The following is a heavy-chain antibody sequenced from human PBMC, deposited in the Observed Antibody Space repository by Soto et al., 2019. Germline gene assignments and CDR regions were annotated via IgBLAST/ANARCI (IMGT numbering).Heavy chain of an antibody. Sequence: QVQLQESGPGLVKPSQTLSLTCAVSHGSVTSGGYYWSWIAQLPGKCLEWSGQLSHTGNTYYNPSLKSRVSMSVDTSRTKFSVMLSSVRAADTAVYSWTRAGGKYGGHFDYWGQGIRVTASS. CDR2: LSHTGNT. CDR3: TRAGGKYGGHFDY. CDR1: HGSVTSGGYY. D-gene: IGHD1-26*01. J-gene: IGHJ4*02. V-gene: IGHV4-31*11.